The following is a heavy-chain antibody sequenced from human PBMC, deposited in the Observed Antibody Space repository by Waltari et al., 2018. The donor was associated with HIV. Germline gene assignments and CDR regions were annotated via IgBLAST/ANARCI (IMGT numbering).Heavy chain of an antibody. CDR1: GGSFSGYS. J-gene: IGHJ4*02. CDR2: INHIGSS. D-gene: IGHD6-25*01. V-gene: IGHV4-34*02. Sequence: QVRLQQWGTGLLKPSDTLSLTCAVYGGSFSGYSWSWIPQSPERGLEWIGEINHIGSSTYNPSLKSLFTMSVDTFKNQFSLKMKSLTAANTSIFYCREGGGTSGHDRYYDSWGQGTLVTVSS. CDR3: REGGGTSGHDRYYDS.